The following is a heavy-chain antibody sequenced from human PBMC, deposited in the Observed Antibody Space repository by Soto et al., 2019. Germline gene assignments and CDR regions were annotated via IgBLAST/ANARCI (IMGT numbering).Heavy chain of an antibody. Sequence: GGSLRLSCAASGFTFSDYYMSWIRQAPGKGLEWVSYISSSGSTIYYADTVKGRFTISRDNAKNSLYLQMNSLRAEDTAVYYFALVFYDFWSGYYKMNDAFDIWGQETMVTVSS. CDR1: GFTFSDYY. V-gene: IGHV3-11*01. CDR3: ALVFYDFWSGYYKMNDAFDI. J-gene: IGHJ3*02. CDR2: ISSSGSTI. D-gene: IGHD3-3*01.